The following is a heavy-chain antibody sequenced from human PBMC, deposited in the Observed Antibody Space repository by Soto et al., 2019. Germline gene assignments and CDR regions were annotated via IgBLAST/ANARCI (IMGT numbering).Heavy chain of an antibody. CDR3: ARDLYSYYYDSSGLYLVMGPFDY. V-gene: IGHV3-30-3*01. CDR2: ISYDGSNK. CDR1: GFTFSRYP. Sequence: HPVGSLSFSCAACGFTFSRYPMHWVSQGPGKWLEWVAVISYDGSNKYYADSVKGRFTISRDNSKNTLYLQMNSLRAEDTAVYYCARDLYSYYYDSSGLYLVMGPFDYCDQGT. J-gene: IGHJ4*02. D-gene: IGHD3-22*01.